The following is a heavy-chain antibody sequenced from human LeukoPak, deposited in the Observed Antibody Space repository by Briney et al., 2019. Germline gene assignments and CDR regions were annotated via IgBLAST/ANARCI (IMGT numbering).Heavy chain of an antibody. CDR3: SKDPSIVKGINFYC. CDR1: GYTFTSYG. V-gene: IGHV1-18*01. Sequence: ASVKVSCKASGYTFTSYGIRWVRQAPGQGLEWMGWISPDSGCTNYAQKLQGRVTMTTDTATSTAYMELRDLRTDDTALYFCSKDPSIVKGINFYCWGQGTLVSAS. D-gene: IGHD2-15*01. CDR2: ISPDSGCT. J-gene: IGHJ4*02.